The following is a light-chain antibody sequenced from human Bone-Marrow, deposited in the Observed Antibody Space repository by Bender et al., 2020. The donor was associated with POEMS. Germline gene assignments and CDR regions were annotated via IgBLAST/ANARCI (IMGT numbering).Light chain of an antibody. CDR3: SSFTSSSTHV. CDR2: DVN. J-gene: IGLJ1*01. Sequence: QSALTQPPSASGSAGQAVTISCSGTSSDAGVYKYVSWYQQHPGKAPKLIIYDVNHRPSGVSLRFSGSKSGDTASLTSSGLQAEDEADYYCSSFTSSSTHVFGTGTKVSVL. V-gene: IGLV2-14*01. CDR1: SSDAGVYKY.